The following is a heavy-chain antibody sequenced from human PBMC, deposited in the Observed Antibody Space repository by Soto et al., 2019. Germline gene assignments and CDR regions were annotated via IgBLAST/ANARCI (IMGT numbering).Heavy chain of an antibody. V-gene: IGHV4-4*02. D-gene: IGHD6-19*01. CDR2: ISYSGTT. J-gene: IGHJ4*02. Sequence: QVQLQESGPGLVKPSETLSLTCAVSGDSLSGTYWWSWVRQAPGGGLQWIGEISYSGTTHYDPSLMSRVTISMDKSRSELSLTLISVTAADSASYYCARHILVTGTRGFDFWGQGILVTVSS. CDR3: ARHILVTGTRGFDF. CDR1: GDSLSGTYW.